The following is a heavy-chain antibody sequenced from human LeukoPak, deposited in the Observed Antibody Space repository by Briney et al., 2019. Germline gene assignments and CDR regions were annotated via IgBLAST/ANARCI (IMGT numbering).Heavy chain of an antibody. CDR2: INQDGSEK. CDR1: GFTFSSYW. D-gene: IGHD3-16*01. V-gene: IGHV3-7*01. CDR3: ARGGGGMDV. J-gene: IGHJ6*04. Sequence: PGGSLRLSCAASGFTFSSYWMSWVRQAPGKGLEWVANINQDGSEKYYVDSVKGRFTISRDNAKNSQYLQMNTLRAEDTAVYHCARGGGGMDVWGKGTTVTVSS.